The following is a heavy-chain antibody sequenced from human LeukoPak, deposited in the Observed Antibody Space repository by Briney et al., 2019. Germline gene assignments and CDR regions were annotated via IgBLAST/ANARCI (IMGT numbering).Heavy chain of an antibody. CDR3: ARGHTTMVTSHFDS. V-gene: IGHV3-74*01. D-gene: IGHD5-18*01. CDR1: GFTFSTYW. Sequence: GGSLRLSCSASGFTFSTYWIHWVRQAPGKGLVWVSPINVGGSSTTYADSVKGRFTMYGNKAGNTLYLQMNSLRADDTAVYYCARGHTTMVTSHFDSWGQGTLVTVSS. CDR2: INVGGSST. J-gene: IGHJ4*02.